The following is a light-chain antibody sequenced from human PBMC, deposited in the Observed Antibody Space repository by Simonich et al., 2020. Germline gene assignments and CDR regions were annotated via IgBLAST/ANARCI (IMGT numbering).Light chain of an antibody. J-gene: IGKJ1*01. CDR1: QSVSSN. V-gene: IGKV3-15*01. CDR2: GAS. Sequence: EIVMTQSPATLSVSPGERATLSCWASQSVSSNLAWYQQKPGQAPRLRIYGASTRATGIPARFSGSGSGTEFTLTISSMQSEDFAVYYCQQYNNWHTFGQGTKVEIK. CDR3: QQYNNWHT.